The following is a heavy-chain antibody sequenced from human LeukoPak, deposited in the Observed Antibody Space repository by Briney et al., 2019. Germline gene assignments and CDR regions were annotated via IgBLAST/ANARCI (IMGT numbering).Heavy chain of an antibody. CDR1: GFRFDDYA. J-gene: IGHJ4*02. D-gene: IGHD3-3*01. CDR2: ISWNSDRI. Sequence: GGSLRLSCAASGFRFDDYAMHWVRQVPGKGLEWISGISWNSDRILYADSVKGRFTISRDNAKNSLYLQMNSLRAEDTAVYYCARETYDFWSGYNYYLDYWGQGTLVTVSS. CDR3: ARETYDFWSGYNYYLDY. V-gene: IGHV3-9*01.